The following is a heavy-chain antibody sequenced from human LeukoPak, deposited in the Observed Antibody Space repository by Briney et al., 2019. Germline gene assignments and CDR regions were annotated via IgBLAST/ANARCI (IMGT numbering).Heavy chain of an antibody. V-gene: IGHV1-69*13. Sequence: SVKVSCKASGGTFSSYDISWVRQAPGQGLEWMGGIIPIFGTANCAQKFQGRVTITADASTSTAYMELSSLRSEDTAVYYCARDLSDAFDIWGQGTMVTVSS. CDR1: GGTFSSYD. CDR3: ARDLSDAFDI. CDR2: IIPIFGTA. J-gene: IGHJ3*02.